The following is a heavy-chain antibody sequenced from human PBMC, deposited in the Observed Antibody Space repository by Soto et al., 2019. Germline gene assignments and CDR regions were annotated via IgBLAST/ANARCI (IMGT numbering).Heavy chain of an antibody. CDR3: AGRAGAGYGGNTEDWYFDL. Sequence: QVQLVQSGAEVKKPGSSVKVSCKASGGTFSRYAISWVRHAPGQGLEWMGGIIPIFGTTNYAQKFQGRVTITADKSTSTAYVELSSLRSEDTAVYYCAGRAGAGYGGNTEDWYFDLWGRGTPVIISS. D-gene: IGHD4-17*01. CDR2: IIPIFGTT. CDR1: GGTFSRYA. V-gene: IGHV1-69*06. J-gene: IGHJ2*01.